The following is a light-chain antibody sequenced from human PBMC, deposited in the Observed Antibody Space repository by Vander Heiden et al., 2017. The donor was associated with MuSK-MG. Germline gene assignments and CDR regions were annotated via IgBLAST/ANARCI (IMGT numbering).Light chain of an antibody. Sequence: SSELTQDPAVSVALGQTVRITCQGDGLRSYYAGWYQQKPGQAPVLVIYGKNKRPSGIPDRFSGSTSGNTASLTITGAQAEDEADYYCNSRDSSGTVVFGGGTILTVL. J-gene: IGLJ2*01. CDR2: GKN. CDR3: NSRDSSGTVV. CDR1: GLRSYY. V-gene: IGLV3-19*01.